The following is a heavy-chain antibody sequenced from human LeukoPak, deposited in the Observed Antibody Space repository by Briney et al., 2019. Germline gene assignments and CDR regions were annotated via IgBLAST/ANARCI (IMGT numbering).Heavy chain of an antibody. CDR1: GFTFSSYW. Sequence: GGSLRLSCAATGFTFSSYWMHWVRQAPGKGLVWVSRINSDGSSTSYADSVKGRFTISRDNAKNTLYLQMNSLRAEDTAVYYCASYKLTPSGSYYGFDYWGQGTLVTVSS. J-gene: IGHJ4*02. CDR3: ASYKLTPSGSYYGFDY. D-gene: IGHD1-26*01. V-gene: IGHV3-74*01. CDR2: INSDGSST.